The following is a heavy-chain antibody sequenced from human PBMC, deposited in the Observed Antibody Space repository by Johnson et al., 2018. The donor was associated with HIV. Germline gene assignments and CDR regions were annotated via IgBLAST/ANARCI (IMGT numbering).Heavy chain of an antibody. V-gene: IGHV3-NL1*01. J-gene: IGHJ3*02. CDR3: ARDRPSPGWYSINDAFDI. CDR1: GFTFSSYA. CDR2: FYRNGGST. D-gene: IGHD6-19*01. Sequence: QVQLVESGGGVVQPGRSLRLSCAASGFTFSSYAMHWVRQAPGKGLEWVSGFYRNGGSTGYADSVKGRFTIARDNAKNSLYLQMNSLRAEDPAGYYCARDRPSPGWYSINDAFDIWGQGTMVTVSS.